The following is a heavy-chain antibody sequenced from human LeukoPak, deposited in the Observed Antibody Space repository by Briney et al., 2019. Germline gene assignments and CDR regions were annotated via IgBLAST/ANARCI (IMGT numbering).Heavy chain of an antibody. J-gene: IGHJ5*02. V-gene: IGHV4-59*08. CDR1: GGSISSYY. CDR2: IYYSGST. CDR3: ARFRSGYSSASGWFDP. Sequence: SETLSLTCTVSGGSISSYYWSWIRQPPGKGLEWIGYIYYSGSTNYNPSLKSRVTISVDTSKNQFSLRLSSVTAADTAVYYCARFRSGYSSASGWFDPWGQGTLVTVSS. D-gene: IGHD6-19*01.